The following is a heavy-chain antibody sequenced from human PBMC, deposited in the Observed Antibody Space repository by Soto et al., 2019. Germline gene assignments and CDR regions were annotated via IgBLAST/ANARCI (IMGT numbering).Heavy chain of an antibody. CDR3: ARGEDRYCSGGSCYSSLAFDY. CDR2: ISAYNGNT. Sequence: QVPLVQSGAEVKKPGASVKVSCKASGYTFTSYGISWVRQAPGQGLEWMGWISAYNGNTNYAQKLQGRVTMTTDTSTSTAYMELRSLRADDTAVSYCARGEDRYCSGGSCYSSLAFDYWGQGTLVTVSS. D-gene: IGHD2-15*01. CDR1: GYTFTSYG. J-gene: IGHJ4*02. V-gene: IGHV1-18*04.